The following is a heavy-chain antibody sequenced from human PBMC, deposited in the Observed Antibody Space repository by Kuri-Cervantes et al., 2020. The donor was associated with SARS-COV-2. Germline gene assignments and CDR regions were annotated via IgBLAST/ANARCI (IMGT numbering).Heavy chain of an antibody. CDR3: ARPLPTNSHSSGWSPFDY. CDR2: ISYDGSNK. J-gene: IGHJ4*02. CDR1: GFTFSSYG. D-gene: IGHD6-19*01. V-gene: IGHV3-30*03. Sequence: GESLKISCAASGFTFSSYGMHWVRQAPGKGLEWVAVISYDGSNKYYADSVKGRFTISRDNSKNTLYLQMNSLRAEDTAVYYCARPLPTNSHSSGWSPFDYWGQGTLVTVSS.